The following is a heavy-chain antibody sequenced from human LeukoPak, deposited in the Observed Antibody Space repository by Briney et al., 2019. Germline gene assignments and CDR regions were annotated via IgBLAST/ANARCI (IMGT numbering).Heavy chain of an antibody. CDR2: ISSSGSTI. V-gene: IGHV3-48*03. D-gene: IGHD1/OR15-1a*01. CDR3: ARDPDNWNTGYMDV. J-gene: IGHJ6*03. Sequence: GGSLRLSCAASGFTFSSYEMNWVRQAPGKGLEWVSYISSSGSTIYYADSVKGRFTISRDNAKNSLYLQMNSLRAAGTAVYYCARDPDNWNTGYMDVWGKGTTVTVSS. CDR1: GFTFSSYE.